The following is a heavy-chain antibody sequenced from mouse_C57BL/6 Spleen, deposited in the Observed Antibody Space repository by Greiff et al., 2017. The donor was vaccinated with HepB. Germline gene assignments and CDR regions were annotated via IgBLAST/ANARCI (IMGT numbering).Heavy chain of an antibody. D-gene: IGHD1-1*01. CDR2: ISSGSSTI. J-gene: IGHJ1*03. V-gene: IGHV5-17*01. CDR3: ARDYGSSYEGYWYFDV. Sequence: EVQLVESGGGLVKPGGSLKLSCAASGFTFSDYGMHWVRQAPEKGLEWVAYISSGSSTIYYADTVKGRFTISRDNAKNTLFLQMTSLRSEDTAMYYCARDYGSSYEGYWYFDVWGTGTTVTVSS. CDR1: GFTFSDYG.